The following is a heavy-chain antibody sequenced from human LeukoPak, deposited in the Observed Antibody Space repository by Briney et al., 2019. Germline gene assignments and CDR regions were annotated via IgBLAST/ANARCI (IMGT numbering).Heavy chain of an antibody. CDR3: ARGERLHDAFDI. D-gene: IGHD1-1*01. Sequence: SETLSLTCAVSGGSISSGGYSWSWIRQPPGKGLEWIGEINHSGSTNYNPSLKSRVTISVDTSKNQFSLKLSSVTAADTAVYYCARGERLHDAFDIWGQGTMVTVSS. V-gene: IGHV4-34*01. CDR2: INHSGST. J-gene: IGHJ3*02. CDR1: GGSISSGGYS.